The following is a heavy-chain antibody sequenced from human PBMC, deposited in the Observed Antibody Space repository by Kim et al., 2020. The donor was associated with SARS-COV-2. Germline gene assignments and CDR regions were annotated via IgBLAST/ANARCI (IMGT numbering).Heavy chain of an antibody. Sequence: SETLSLTCTVSGGSISSGGYYWSWIRQHPGKGLEWIGYIYYSGSTYYNPSLKSRVTISVDTSKNQFSLKLSSVTAADTAVYYCARAAPPSGWYYYYYYGMDVWGQGTTVTVSS. D-gene: IGHD6-19*01. CDR1: GGSISSGGYY. CDR3: ARAAPPSGWYYYYYYGMDV. J-gene: IGHJ6*02. CDR2: IYYSGST. V-gene: IGHV4-31*03.